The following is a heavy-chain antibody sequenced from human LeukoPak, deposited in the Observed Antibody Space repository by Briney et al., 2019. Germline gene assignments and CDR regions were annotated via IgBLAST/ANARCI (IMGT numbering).Heavy chain of an antibody. J-gene: IGHJ4*02. D-gene: IGHD4-17*01. V-gene: IGHV4-31*03. CDR1: GGSISSGGYY. CDR2: IYYSGST. CDR3: ATSTTVTTAFDY. Sequence: PSETLSLTCTVSGGSISSGGYYWSWIRQHPGKGLEWIGYIYYSGSTHYNPSLKSRVTISVDTSKNQFSLKLSSVTAADTAVYYCATSTTVTTAFDYWGQGTLVTVSS.